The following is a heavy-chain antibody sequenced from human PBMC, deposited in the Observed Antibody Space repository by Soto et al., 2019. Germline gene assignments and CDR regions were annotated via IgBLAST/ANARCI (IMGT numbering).Heavy chain of an antibody. J-gene: IGHJ4*02. CDR2: ISYDGSNK. V-gene: IGHV3-30*18. CDR3: AKETYSGPLDY. D-gene: IGHD2-15*01. Sequence: QGQLVESGGGVVQPGRSTRLSCAASGFTFSSYGMHWVRQAPGKGLEWVAVISYDGSNKYYADSVKGRFTISRDNSKNTLYLQMNSLRAEDTAVYYCAKETYSGPLDYWGQGTLVTVSS. CDR1: GFTFSSYG.